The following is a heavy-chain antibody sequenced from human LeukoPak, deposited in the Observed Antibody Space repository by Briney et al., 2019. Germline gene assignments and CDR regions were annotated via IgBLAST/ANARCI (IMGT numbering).Heavy chain of an antibody. CDR3: ARAGGDGPPLD. V-gene: IGHV4-61*02. Sequence: SETLSLTCTVAGGSISSGSYYWSWLRQPAGRRLEGIGRIETSRSTYYKPTLKSRLTLSLDTSTNQCPLKLSYLTAADTAVYYCARAGGDGPPLDWGQGTLVTVSS. D-gene: IGHD2-21*01. CDR1: GGSISSGSYY. CDR2: IETSRST. J-gene: IGHJ4*02.